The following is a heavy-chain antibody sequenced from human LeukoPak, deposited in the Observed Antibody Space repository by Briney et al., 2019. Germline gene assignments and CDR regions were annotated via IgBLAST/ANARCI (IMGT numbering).Heavy chain of an antibody. J-gene: IGHJ3*01. CDR3: ARDLIVGGNHDAFDV. D-gene: IGHD1-26*01. CDR1: GFTVSSSY. V-gene: IGHV3-53*01. Sequence: GGSLRLSCAASGFTVSSSYMSWVRQAPGKGLEWVSVIYSGGTTYYADSVKGRFTISRDNSKNTLYLQMNSLRAEDTAVYYCARDLIVGGNHDAFDVWGQGTMVTVSS. CDR2: IYSGGTT.